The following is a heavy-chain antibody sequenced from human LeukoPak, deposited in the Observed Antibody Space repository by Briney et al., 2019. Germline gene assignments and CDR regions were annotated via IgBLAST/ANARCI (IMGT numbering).Heavy chain of an antibody. CDR2: ISPDGSGK. Sequence: GGSLRLSCAASGFTFSSYGMHWVRQAPGKGLEWVAVISPDGSGKNYVDSVEGRFTISRDNSKNTLYVQMNSLRAEDTAVYFCARGYDSNLDYYYYMDVWGKGTTVTVSS. V-gene: IGHV3-30*03. J-gene: IGHJ6*03. CDR1: GFTFSSYG. D-gene: IGHD3-16*01. CDR3: ARGYDSNLDYYYYMDV.